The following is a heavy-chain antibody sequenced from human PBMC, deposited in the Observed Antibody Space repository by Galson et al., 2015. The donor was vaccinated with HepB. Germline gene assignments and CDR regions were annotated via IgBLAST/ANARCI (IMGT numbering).Heavy chain of an antibody. D-gene: IGHD1-26*01. V-gene: IGHV3-23*01. Sequence: SLRLSCAASGFTFSSYAMSWVRQAPGKGLEWVSAISGSGGSTYYADSVKGRFTISRDNSKNTLYLQMNSLRAEDTAVYYCAKDQISGSYRLGDFQHWGQGTLVTVSS. CDR3: AKDQISGSYRLGDFQH. CDR2: ISGSGGST. J-gene: IGHJ1*01. CDR1: GFTFSSYA.